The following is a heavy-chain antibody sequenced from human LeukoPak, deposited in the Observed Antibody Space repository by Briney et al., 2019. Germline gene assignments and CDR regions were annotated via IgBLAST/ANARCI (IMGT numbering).Heavy chain of an antibody. CDR2: IKHGGST. Sequence: SETLSLTCIVSGGSLRDTYWSWIRQSPGKGLEWIAEIKHGGSTNYNPSLKSRVTISVDTSQNQFYLKLSSVTAADTAVYYCARDGYSGSDALWGQGTLVTVSS. J-gene: IGHJ4*02. CDR1: GGSLRDTY. D-gene: IGHD5-12*01. V-gene: IGHV4-34*01. CDR3: ARDGYSGSDAL.